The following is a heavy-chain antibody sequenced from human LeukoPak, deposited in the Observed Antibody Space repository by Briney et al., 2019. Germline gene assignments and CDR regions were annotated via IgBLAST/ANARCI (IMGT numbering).Heavy chain of an antibody. CDR2: INHNGNVN. CDR1: GFTFSSYW. J-gene: IGHJ6*02. Sequence: GGSLRLSCAASGFTFSSYWMNWARQAPGKGLEWVASINHNGNVNYYVDSVKGRFTISRDNAKNPLYLQMSNLRAENTAVYFCARGGGLDVWGQGATVTVSS. CDR3: ARGGGLDV. D-gene: IGHD3-16*01. V-gene: IGHV3-7*03.